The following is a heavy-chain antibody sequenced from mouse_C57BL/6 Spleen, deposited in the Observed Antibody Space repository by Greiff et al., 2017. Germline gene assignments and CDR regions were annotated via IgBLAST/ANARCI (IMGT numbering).Heavy chain of an antibody. V-gene: IGHV1-81*01. J-gene: IGHJ4*01. CDR3: AREAYYSNYPYAMDY. CDR1: GYTFTSYG. D-gene: IGHD2-5*01. CDR2: IHPRSGNT. Sequence: QVQLQQSGAELARPGASVKLSCKASGYTFTSYGISWVKQRTGQGLEWIGEIHPRSGNTYYNEKFKGKATLTADKSSSTAYMELRSLTSEDSAVYFCAREAYYSNYPYAMDYWGQGTSVTVSS.